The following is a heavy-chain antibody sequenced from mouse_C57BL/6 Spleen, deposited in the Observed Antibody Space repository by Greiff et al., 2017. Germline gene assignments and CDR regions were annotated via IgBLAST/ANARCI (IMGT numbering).Heavy chain of an antibody. V-gene: IGHV1-74*01. J-gene: IGHJ4*01. Sequence: QVQLKQPGAELVKPGASVKVSCKASGYTFTSYWMHWVKQRPGQGLEWIGRIHPSDSDTNYNQKFKGKATLTVDKSSSTAYMQLSRLTSEDSAVYYCAMGSSGYGGTMDYWGKGTSVTVSS. CDR3: AMGSSGYGGTMDY. D-gene: IGHD3-2*02. CDR2: IHPSDSDT. CDR1: GYTFTSYW.